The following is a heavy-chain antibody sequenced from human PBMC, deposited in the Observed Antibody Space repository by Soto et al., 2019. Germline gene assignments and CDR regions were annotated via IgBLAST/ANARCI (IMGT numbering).Heavy chain of an antibody. J-gene: IGHJ5*02. Sequence: VQLVQSGTEVKKPGESLKISCKGSGYFFAGYWIAWVRQMPGKGLEWMGIIYPDNSNTKYSRSFQGQVTISADKSSSTAYLQWSSLKASDPAIYYCARQGAAVPTVPLIWFDPWGQGTLVTVSS. CDR3: ARQGAAVPTVPLIWFDP. CDR2: IYPDNSNT. D-gene: IGHD6-13*01. V-gene: IGHV5-51*01. CDR1: GYFFAGYW.